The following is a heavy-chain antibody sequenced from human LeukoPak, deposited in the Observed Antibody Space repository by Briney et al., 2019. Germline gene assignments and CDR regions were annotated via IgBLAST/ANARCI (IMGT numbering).Heavy chain of an antibody. CDR1: GFTFDDYA. D-gene: IGHD3-9*01. V-gene: IGHV3-9*01. J-gene: IGHJ5*02. CDR2: ISWNSGSI. Sequence: GGSLRLSCAASGFTFDDYAMRWVRQAPGKGLEWVSGISWNSGSIGYADSVKGRFTISRDNAKNSLYLQMNSLRAEETALYYGAKDAGDILTGYYDPWGEGTLVTVSS. CDR3: AKDAGDILTGYYDP.